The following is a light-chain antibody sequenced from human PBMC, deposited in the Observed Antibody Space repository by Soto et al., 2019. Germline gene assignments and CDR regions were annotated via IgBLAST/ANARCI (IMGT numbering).Light chain of an antibody. J-gene: IGLJ1*01. V-gene: IGLV7-46*01. CDR3: LLSYSGALLV. CDR2: DTS. CDR1: TGAVTSGHY. Sequence: QAVVTQEPSLTVSPGGTVTLTCGSSTGAVTSGHYPYWFQQKPGQAPRTLIYDTSNKHSWTPARFSGSLLGGKAALTLSGAQPEDEAEYYCLLSYSGALLVFGTGPKVTVL.